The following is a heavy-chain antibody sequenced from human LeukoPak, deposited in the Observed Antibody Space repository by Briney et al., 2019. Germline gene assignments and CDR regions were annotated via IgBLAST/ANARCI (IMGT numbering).Heavy chain of an antibody. V-gene: IGHV5-51*01. CDR3: ARHLGPNWIDRLYDP. CDR2: IYPGDSTT. J-gene: IGHJ5*02. Sequence: GESLKISCKGSGYSFTTYWIGWVRQMSGKGLEWMGIIYPGDSTTRYSPSFQGQVTVSADKSISTAYLQWSSLKASDTAMYYCARHLGPNWIDRLYDPWGQGTLVTVSS. D-gene: IGHD1-1*01. CDR1: GYSFTTYW.